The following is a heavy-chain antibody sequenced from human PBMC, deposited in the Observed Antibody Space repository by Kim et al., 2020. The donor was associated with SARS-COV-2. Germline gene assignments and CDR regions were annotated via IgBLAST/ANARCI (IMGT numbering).Heavy chain of an antibody. V-gene: IGHV3-53*01. CDR2: VGST. J-gene: IGHJ4*02. D-gene: IGHD5-18*01. Sequence: VGSTYYADSVKGRFTISRDNSKNTLYRQMNSLRAEDTAVYYCARGYGWDWGQGTLVTVSS. CDR3: ARGYGWD.